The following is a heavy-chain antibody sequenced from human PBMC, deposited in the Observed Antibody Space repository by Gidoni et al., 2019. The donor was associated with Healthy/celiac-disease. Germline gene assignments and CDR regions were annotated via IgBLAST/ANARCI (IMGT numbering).Heavy chain of an antibody. Sequence: EVQLVESGGGLVQPGGSLRLSCAASGFTFSSYWMHWVRQAPGKGLVWVSRIKSDGSSTSYADSVKGRFTISRDNAKNTLYLQMNSLRAEDTAVYYCARDRDFWSGYYRTNYFDYWGQGTLVTVSS. D-gene: IGHD3-3*01. CDR1: GFTFSSYW. CDR2: IKSDGSST. CDR3: ARDRDFWSGYYRTNYFDY. J-gene: IGHJ4*02. V-gene: IGHV3-74*01.